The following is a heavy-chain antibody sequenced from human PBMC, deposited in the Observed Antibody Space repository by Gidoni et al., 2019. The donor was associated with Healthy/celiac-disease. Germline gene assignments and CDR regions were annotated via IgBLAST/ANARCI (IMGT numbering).Heavy chain of an antibody. CDR2: INAGNGNT. V-gene: IGHV1-3*01. J-gene: IGHJ4*02. D-gene: IGHD3-9*01. CDR3: ARVLRYSRGFDY. Sequence: QVQLVQSGAEVKKPGASVKVSCKASGYTFTSYAMHWVRQAPGQRLEWMGWINAGNGNTKYSQKFQGRVTITRDTSASTAYMELSSLRSEDTAVYYCARVLRYSRGFDYWGQGTLVTVSS. CDR1: GYTFTSYA.